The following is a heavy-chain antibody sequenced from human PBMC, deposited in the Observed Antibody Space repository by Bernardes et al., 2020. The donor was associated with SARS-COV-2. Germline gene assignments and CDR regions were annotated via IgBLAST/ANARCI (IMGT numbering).Heavy chain of an antibody. Sequence: GGSLRLSCAASGFILSSYAMSWVRQAPGKGLEWVSVISVSGGRTYYADSVKGRFTISRDNSKNTLDLQMNSLRAEDTAIYYCAKDRTNLIYNWFDAWGQGSLVTVSS. V-gene: IGHV3-23*01. CDR2: ISVSGGRT. CDR3: AKDRTNLIYNWFDA. CDR1: GFILSSYA. J-gene: IGHJ5*02.